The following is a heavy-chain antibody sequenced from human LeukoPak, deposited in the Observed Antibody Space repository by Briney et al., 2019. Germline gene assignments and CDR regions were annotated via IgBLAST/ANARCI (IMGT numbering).Heavy chain of an antibody. D-gene: IGHD1-26*01. Sequence: PSETLSLTCDVSGGSISSYYWGWVRQPAGKGLEWLGRIYTTGTTHFNPALRSRLTMSEDTSKNQFSLKLTSVTAADTAVYFCARQGYTASYYFLDFWSQGTLVTVSS. CDR2: IYTTGTT. J-gene: IGHJ4*02. CDR3: ARQGYTASYYFLDF. V-gene: IGHV4-4*07. CDR1: GGSISSYY.